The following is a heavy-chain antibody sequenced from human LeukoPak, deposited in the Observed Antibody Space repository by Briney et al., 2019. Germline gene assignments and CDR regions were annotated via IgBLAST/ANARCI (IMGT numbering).Heavy chain of an antibody. CDR3: ARGPLLWFGEFRRFDP. CDR1: GCTFTGYY. CDR2: INPNSGGT. D-gene: IGHD3-10*01. Sequence: ASVKVSCQASGCTFTGYYMHWVRQAPGQGLEWMGWINPNSGGTNYAQKFQGRVTMTRDTSISTAYMELSRLRSDDTAVYYCARGPLLWFGEFRRFDPWGQGTLVTVSS. V-gene: IGHV1-2*02. J-gene: IGHJ5*02.